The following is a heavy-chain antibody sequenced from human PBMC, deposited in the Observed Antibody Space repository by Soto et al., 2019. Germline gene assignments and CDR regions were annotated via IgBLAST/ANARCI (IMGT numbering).Heavy chain of an antibody. D-gene: IGHD6-19*01. CDR1: SSF. Sequence: PGGSLRLSCVASSSFMGWIRQAPGKGLEWVANINQDGGVTYYVDSVGGRFTISRDNTKDSLYLQMNSLRGEDTAIYYCARYYRGSGRYFFDCWGQGTPVTVSS. CDR3: ARYYRGSGRYFFDC. CDR2: INQDGGVT. V-gene: IGHV3-7*03. J-gene: IGHJ4*02.